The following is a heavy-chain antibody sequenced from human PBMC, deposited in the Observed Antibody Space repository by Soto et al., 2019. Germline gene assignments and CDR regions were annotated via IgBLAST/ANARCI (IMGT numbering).Heavy chain of an antibody. V-gene: IGHV3-74*01. CDR2: VHSDGSST. CDR1: GFTFSYYW. J-gene: IGHJ3*02. Sequence: QLVESGGGLVQPGESLRLSCAASGFTFSYYWMHWVRQAPGKGLVWVSRVHSDGSSTTYADSVKGRFTISRDNARNTVYLQMNSLRAEDTAVYYCARRDRWAFDMWGQGTVVTVSS. CDR3: ARRDRWAFDM.